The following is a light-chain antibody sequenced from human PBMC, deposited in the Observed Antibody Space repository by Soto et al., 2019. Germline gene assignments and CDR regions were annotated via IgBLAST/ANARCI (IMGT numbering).Light chain of an antibody. Sequence: DIQMTQSPSTLSASVGDRVTITCRASQSISSWLAWYQQKPGKAPKLLIYKASSLESGVPSRFSGSGSGTEFTLTISSLQPEDVATYYCQQYNSYPWTFGQGTKVDIK. CDR2: KAS. CDR3: QQYNSYPWT. CDR1: QSISSW. J-gene: IGKJ1*01. V-gene: IGKV1-5*03.